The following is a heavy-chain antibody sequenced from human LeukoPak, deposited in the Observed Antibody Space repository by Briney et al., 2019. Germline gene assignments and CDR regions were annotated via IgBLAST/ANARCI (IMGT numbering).Heavy chain of an antibody. CDR1: GYTFTSYG. J-gene: IGHJ6*02. D-gene: IGHD3-3*01. CDR2: ISAYNGNT. CDR3: ARDRVWSGDLYYYYGMDV. Sequence: ASVKVSCKASGYTFTSYGISWVRQAPGQGLEWMGWISAYNGNTNYAQKLQGRVTMTTDTSTSTAYMELRSLRSDDTALYYCARDRVWSGDLYYYYGMDVWGQGTTVTVSS. V-gene: IGHV1-18*01.